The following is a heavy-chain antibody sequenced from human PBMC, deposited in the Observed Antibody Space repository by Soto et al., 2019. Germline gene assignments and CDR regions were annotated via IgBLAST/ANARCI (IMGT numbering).Heavy chain of an antibody. J-gene: IGHJ4*02. D-gene: IGHD6-6*01. V-gene: IGHV5-51*01. CDR1: GYSFTNYW. CDR2: IYPSDSDT. CDR3: ARWKHSSSSFIDF. Sequence: PGESLKISCKGSGYSFTNYWIAWVRQMPGKGLEYMGIIYPSDSDTRYSPSFQGQVTISADKSISTAYLQWSSLKASDTALYYCARWKHSSSSFIDFWGQGTLVTISS.